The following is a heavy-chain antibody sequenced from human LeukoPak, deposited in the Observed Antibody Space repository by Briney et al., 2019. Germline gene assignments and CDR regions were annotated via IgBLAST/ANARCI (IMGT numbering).Heavy chain of an antibody. CDR1: GYTFTSYG. V-gene: IGHV1-18*01. CDR3: ARDTTSGILWFRESFDY. Sequence: ASVKVSCKASGYTFTSYGISWVRQAPGQGLEWMGWISACNGNTNYARKLQGRVTMTTDTSTSTAYMELRSLRSDDTAVYYCARDTTSGILWFRESFDYWGQGTLVTVSS. CDR2: ISACNGNT. J-gene: IGHJ4*02. D-gene: IGHD3-10*01.